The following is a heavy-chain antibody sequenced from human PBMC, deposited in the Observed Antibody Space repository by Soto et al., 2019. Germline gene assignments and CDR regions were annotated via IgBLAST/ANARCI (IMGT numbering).Heavy chain of an antibody. V-gene: IGHV4-30-4*01. Sequence: SETLSLTCTVSGGSISSGDYYWSWIRQPPGKGLEWIGYIYYSGSTYYNPSLKSRVTISVDTSKNQFSLKLSSVTAADTAVYYCARDYGSGSYYRGQYYFAYWGQGTLVTVSS. CDR1: GGSISSGDYY. CDR2: IYYSGST. D-gene: IGHD3-10*01. CDR3: ARDYGSGSYYRGQYYFAY. J-gene: IGHJ4*02.